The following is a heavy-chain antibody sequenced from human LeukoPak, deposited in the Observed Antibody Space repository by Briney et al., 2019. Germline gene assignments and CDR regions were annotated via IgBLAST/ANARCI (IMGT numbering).Heavy chain of an antibody. CDR1: GYTFTGYH. V-gene: IGHV1-2*06. CDR3: ARDQGSLTRSWYTGY. D-gene: IGHD6-13*01. Sequence: ASVKVSCKASGYTFTGYHIHWVRQAPGQGLEWMGRINPYSGDINFAQKFQGRVTMTRDTSITTAYMDLSSLTPDDTAGYFCARDQGSLTRSWYTGYWGQGTQVTVSS. J-gene: IGHJ4*02. CDR2: INPYSGDI.